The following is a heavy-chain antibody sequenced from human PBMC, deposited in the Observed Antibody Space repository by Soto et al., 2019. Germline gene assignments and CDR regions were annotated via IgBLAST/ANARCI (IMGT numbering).Heavy chain of an antibody. Sequence: QVQLVESGGGVVQPGKSLRLSCAASGVTFNIYGMQWVRQAPGKGLEWVAVISYDGSKEYYGDSVKGRFTISRDNSKNTLYLQMNSLRSEDTAVYYCAKVTDSSGRYPYYYGIDVWGQGTTVTISS. D-gene: IGHD6-19*01. CDR1: GVTFNIYG. V-gene: IGHV3-30*18. CDR2: ISYDGSKE. J-gene: IGHJ6*02. CDR3: AKVTDSSGRYPYYYGIDV.